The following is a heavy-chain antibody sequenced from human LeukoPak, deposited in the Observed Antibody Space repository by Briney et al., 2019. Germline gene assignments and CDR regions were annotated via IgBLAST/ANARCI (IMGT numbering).Heavy chain of an antibody. CDR3: AKDDAWLRFGE. CDR1: GFTFTIYA. D-gene: IGHD3-10*01. Sequence: GGSLRLSCAASGFTFTIYAMTWVRQAPGKGLEWVSTISGSGGSTYYADSVKGRFTISRDNSKNTLYLQMNSLTAEDTAVYYCAKDDAWLRFGEWSQGTLVTVSS. CDR2: ISGSGGST. J-gene: IGHJ4*02. V-gene: IGHV3-23*01.